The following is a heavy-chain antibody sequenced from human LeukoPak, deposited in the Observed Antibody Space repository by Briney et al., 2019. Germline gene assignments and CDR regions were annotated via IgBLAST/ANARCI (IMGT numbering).Heavy chain of an antibody. J-gene: IGHJ4*02. Sequence: QPGRSLRLSCVVSGFTFSTYGMHWVRQAPGNGLEWPAVISNVGSHKYYADSVKGRFTISRDNSNNTLSMQMNSLRIEDTAVYYCAKGGVPTAMVDYWGQGILVTVSS. D-gene: IGHD2-2*01. CDR2: ISNVGSHK. CDR1: GFTFSTYG. CDR3: AKGGVPTAMVDY. V-gene: IGHV3-30*18.